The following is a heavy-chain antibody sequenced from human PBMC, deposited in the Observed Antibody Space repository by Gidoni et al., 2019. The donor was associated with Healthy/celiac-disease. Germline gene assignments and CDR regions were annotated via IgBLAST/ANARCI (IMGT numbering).Heavy chain of an antibody. CDR2: NKSKTDGGTT. CDR1: GFTFSNAW. CDR3: TTGGEGVPSPHDYYYGMDV. J-gene: IGHJ6*02. Sequence: EVQLVESGGGLVKPGGSLRLSCAASGFTFSNAWMSWVRQAPGKGLGWVGLNKSKTDGGTTDYAATVKGRFTISRDDSKNTLYLQMNSLKTEDTAVYYCTTGGEGVPSPHDYYYGMDVGGQGTTVTVSS. V-gene: IGHV3-15*01. D-gene: IGHD2-21*01.